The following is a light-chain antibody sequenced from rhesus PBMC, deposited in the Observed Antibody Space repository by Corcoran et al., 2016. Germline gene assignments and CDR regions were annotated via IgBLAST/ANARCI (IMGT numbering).Light chain of an antibody. V-gene: IGKV1S14*01. CDR2: YAS. CDR3: QQHNSYPPT. CDR1: QGISNY. J-gene: IGKJ1*01. Sequence: DIQMTQSPSSLSASVGDTVTITCRASQGISNYFAWYQQKPGKARKPLNYYASNLENGVPSRSSGSGSGTYFTLTISSLQPEDFATYYCQQHNSYPPTFGQETKVEIK.